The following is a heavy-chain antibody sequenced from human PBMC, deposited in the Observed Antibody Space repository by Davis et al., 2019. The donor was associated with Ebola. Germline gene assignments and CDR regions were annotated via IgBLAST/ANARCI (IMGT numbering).Heavy chain of an antibody. V-gene: IGHV3-48*02. J-gene: IGHJ4*02. D-gene: IGHD4/OR15-4a*01. CDR2: ISRSSTV. CDR3: VRGYGASY. CDR1: GFTFSTYS. Sequence: GESLKISCAASGFTFSTYSMNWVRQAPGKGLEWISYISRSSTVSYSDSVKGRFTIPRDNAKNSLYLQMNSLGDEDTAVYYCVRGYGASYWGPGTLVTVSS.